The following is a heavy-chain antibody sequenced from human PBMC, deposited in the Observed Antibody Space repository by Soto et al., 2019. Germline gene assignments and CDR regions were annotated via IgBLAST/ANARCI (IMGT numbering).Heavy chain of an antibody. CDR1: GFTFSRHG. CDR3: ARDDDYPDNGFDY. Sequence: QVQLVESGGGVVQPGTSLRLSCAASGFTFSRHGMHWVRQTPGKGLEWLAVILNDASGHWYADSVKGRFTLSKDNFENTLYLQMNGLRLEDPAMYYCARDDDYPDNGFDYWGQGTLVTVSS. CDR2: ILNDASGH. V-gene: IGHV3-33*01. D-gene: IGHD4-17*01. J-gene: IGHJ4*02.